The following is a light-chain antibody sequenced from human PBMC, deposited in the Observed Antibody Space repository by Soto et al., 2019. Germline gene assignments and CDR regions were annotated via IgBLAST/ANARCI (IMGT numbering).Light chain of an antibody. CDR1: QDISNH. J-gene: IGKJ5*01. CDR3: QQYDTLPIT. Sequence: DLQMTQSPSSLSASVGDRVTITCQASQDISNHLNWYQQKPGKAPQFVIYDASNLEAGVPSRFSGSGSGTDFTFTISSLQPEDFATYYCQQYDTLPITFGRGTRLEIK. V-gene: IGKV1-33*01. CDR2: DAS.